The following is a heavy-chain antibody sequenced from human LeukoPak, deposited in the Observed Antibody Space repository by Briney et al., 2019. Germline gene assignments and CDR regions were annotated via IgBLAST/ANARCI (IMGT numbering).Heavy chain of an antibody. Sequence: SETLSLTCTVSGGSISSGSYYWSWIRQPAGKGLEWIGRIYTSGSTNYNPSLKSRVTISVDTSKNQFSLKLSSVTAADTAVYYCARERYYDFWSGPYFDYWGQGTLVTVSS. D-gene: IGHD3-3*01. CDR2: IYTSGST. CDR3: ARERYYDFWSGPYFDY. V-gene: IGHV4-61*02. J-gene: IGHJ4*02. CDR1: GGSISSGSYY.